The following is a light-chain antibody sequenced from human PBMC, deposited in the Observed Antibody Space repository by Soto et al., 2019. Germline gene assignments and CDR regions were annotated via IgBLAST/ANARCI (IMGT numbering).Light chain of an antibody. CDR1: QDTSNY. Sequence: DIQMTQSPSSLSASVGDRVTITCQASQDTSNYSNWYQQKPGKAPKLLIYDASNLETGVPSRFSGSGSGTDFNLTVSSLQPEDIATYYCQQYDSLPRTFGQGTKVEIK. CDR3: QQYDSLPRT. V-gene: IGKV1-33*01. CDR2: DAS. J-gene: IGKJ1*01.